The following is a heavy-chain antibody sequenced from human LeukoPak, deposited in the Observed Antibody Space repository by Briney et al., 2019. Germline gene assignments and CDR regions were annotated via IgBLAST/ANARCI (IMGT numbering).Heavy chain of an antibody. CDR3: AILRDTYYFDY. V-gene: IGHV4-59*01. D-gene: IGHD5-24*01. Sequence: SETLSLTCTVSGGSISTYYWSWIRQPPGKGLEWIGYIYYSGSTHYNPSLKSRVTISVDTSKNQFSLKLSSVTAADTAVYYCAILRDTYYFDYWGQGTLVTVSS. CDR1: GGSISTYY. J-gene: IGHJ4*02. CDR2: IYYSGST.